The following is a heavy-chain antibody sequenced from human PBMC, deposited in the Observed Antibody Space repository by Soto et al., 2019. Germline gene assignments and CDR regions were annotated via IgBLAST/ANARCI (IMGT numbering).Heavy chain of an antibody. V-gene: IGHV1-18*01. CDR2: INTLNGNT. CDR1: GYSFNTYG. D-gene: IGHD3-10*01. Sequence: ASVKVSCKASGYSFNTYGLSWVRQAPGQGLEWMGWINTLNGNTNYAQKLQGRVTMTTDTSTSTAYMELRSLRSDDTAVYYCASVRGVRGKWFDPWGQGTLVTVSS. J-gene: IGHJ5*02. CDR3: ASVRGVRGKWFDP.